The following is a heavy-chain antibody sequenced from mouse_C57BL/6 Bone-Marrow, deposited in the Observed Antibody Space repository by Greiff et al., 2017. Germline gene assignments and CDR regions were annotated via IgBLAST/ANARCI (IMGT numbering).Heavy chain of an antibody. D-gene: IGHD4-1*01. J-gene: IGHJ2*01. CDR3: ARTGPLGRSFDY. Sequence: VQLQQPGAELVKPGASVKMSCKASGYTFTSSWITWVKQRPGQGLEWIGGIYPTSVRTNYNEKFKIKAILTVDTSSNPAYMHLSSLTSEDSAVFYCARTGPLGRSFDYWGQGTTLTVSS. CDR1: GYTFTSSW. V-gene: IGHV1-55*01. CDR2: IYPTSVRT.